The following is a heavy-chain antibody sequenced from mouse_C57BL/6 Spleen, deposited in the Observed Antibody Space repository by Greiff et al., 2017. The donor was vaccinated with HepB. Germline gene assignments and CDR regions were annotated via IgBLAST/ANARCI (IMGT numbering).Heavy chain of an antibody. J-gene: IGHJ1*03. CDR3: ARSYYYGSSYDWYFDV. CDR1: GYTFTSYW. Sequence: VQLQQSGAELVKPGASVKLSCKASGYTFTSYWMHWVKQRPGRGLEWIGRIDPNSGGTKYNEKFKSKATLTVDKPSRTAYMQLSSLTSEDSAVYYCARSYYYGSSYDWYFDVWGTGTTVTVSS. V-gene: IGHV1-72*01. D-gene: IGHD1-1*01. CDR2: IDPNSGGT.